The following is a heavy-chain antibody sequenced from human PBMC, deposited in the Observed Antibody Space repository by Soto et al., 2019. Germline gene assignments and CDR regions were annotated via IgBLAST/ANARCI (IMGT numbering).Heavy chain of an antibody. CDR3: AAGTPAPQAAAATTEFDY. CDR1: GNTLTKLS. J-gene: IGHJ4*02. Sequence: EASVKVSCKVSGNTLTKLSMHWVRQAPGKGLEWMGGLDPEDGETIYAQKFQGRVTMTEDTSTDTAYMELRSLTSEDTAVYYCAAGTPAPQAAAATTEFDYWGQGTPVTVSS. CDR2: LDPEDGET. D-gene: IGHD2-15*01. V-gene: IGHV1-24*01.